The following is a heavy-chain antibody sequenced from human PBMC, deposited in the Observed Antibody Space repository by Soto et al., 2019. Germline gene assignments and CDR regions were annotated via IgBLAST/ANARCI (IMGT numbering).Heavy chain of an antibody. V-gene: IGHV3-33*01. D-gene: IGHD5-18*01. CDR2: IWYDGSNK. Sequence: PGWSLRLSCAASGFTFSSYGMHWVRQAPGKGLEWVAVIWYDGSNKYYADSVKGRFTISRDNSKNTLYLQMNSLRAEDTAVYYCAREERDTITLYFDYCGQGTLATVSP. CDR1: GFTFSSYG. J-gene: IGHJ4*02. CDR3: AREERDTITLYFDY.